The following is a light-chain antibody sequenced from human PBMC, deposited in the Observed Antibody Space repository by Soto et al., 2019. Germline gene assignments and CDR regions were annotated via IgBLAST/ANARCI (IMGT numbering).Light chain of an antibody. J-gene: IGLJ2*01. CDR1: RGRSNYA. CDR3: QTWGTGIGI. Sequence: QSVLPQSPSASASLRASVKLTCTLSRGRSNYAIAWHQQQPEKGPRYLMKLNRDGSHSKGDGIPNRFSGSSSGAERYLTISSLQSEDEADYYWQTWGTGIGIFGGGTKLTVL. V-gene: IGLV4-69*01. CDR2: LNRDGSH.